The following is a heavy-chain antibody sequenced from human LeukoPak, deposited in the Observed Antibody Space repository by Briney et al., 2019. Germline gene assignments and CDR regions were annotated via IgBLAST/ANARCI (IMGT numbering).Heavy chain of an antibody. Sequence: PGGSLRLSCAASGFTFSGSAMHWVRQASGKGLEWVGRIRSKANSYATAYAASVKGRLTISRDDSKNTAYLQMNSLKTEDTAVYYCTRLRWELLGGHDYWGQGTLVTVSS. V-gene: IGHV3-73*01. J-gene: IGHJ4*02. CDR2: IRSKANSYAT. CDR1: GFTFSGSA. D-gene: IGHD1-26*01. CDR3: TRLRWELLGGHDY.